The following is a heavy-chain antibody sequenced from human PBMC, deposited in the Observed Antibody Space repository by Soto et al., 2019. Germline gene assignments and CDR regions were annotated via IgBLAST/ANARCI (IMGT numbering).Heavy chain of an antibody. J-gene: IGHJ6*02. CDR3: ARALGYSGYAGMDV. D-gene: IGHD5-12*01. Sequence: ASGKASCEASGYTFTIYGIMWVRQAPGQGLEWMGWISPDNGNTNYAQKLQGRVTMTTDTSTSTAYMELRSLRSDDTAVYYCARALGYSGYAGMDVWGQGTTVTVSS. CDR1: GYTFTIYG. CDR2: ISPDNGNT. V-gene: IGHV1-18*01.